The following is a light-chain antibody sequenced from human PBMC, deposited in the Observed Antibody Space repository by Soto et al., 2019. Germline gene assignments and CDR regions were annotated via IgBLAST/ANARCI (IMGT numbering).Light chain of an antibody. CDR3: SSYTSSSALLYV. CDR2: EVS. V-gene: IGLV2-14*01. J-gene: IGLJ1*01. CDR1: SSDVGGYNY. Sequence: QSVLTQPASVSGSPGQSITISCTGTSSDVGGYNYVSWYQQHPGKAPKLMIYEVSNRPSGASNRFSGSKSGNTASLTISALQAEDEAHYYCSSYTSSSALLYVFGTGTKVTVL.